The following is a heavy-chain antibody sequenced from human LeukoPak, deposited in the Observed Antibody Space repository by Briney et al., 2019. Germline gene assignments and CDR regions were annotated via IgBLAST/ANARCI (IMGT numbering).Heavy chain of an antibody. J-gene: IGHJ4*02. D-gene: IGHD1-26*01. V-gene: IGHV4-4*02. CDR1: GGSISSSNW. CDR2: IYHRGST. Sequence: SETLSLTCAVSGGSISSSNWWSRVRQPPGKGLEWIGEIYHRGSTNYNPSLKSRVTISVDKSKNQFSLKLSSVTAADTAVYYCAGKTSGSYYEIDYWGQGTLVTVSS. CDR3: AGKTSGSYYEIDY.